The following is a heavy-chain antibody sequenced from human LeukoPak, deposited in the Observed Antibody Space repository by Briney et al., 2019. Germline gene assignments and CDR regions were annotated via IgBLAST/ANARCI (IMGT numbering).Heavy chain of an antibody. D-gene: IGHD3-22*01. J-gene: IGHJ4*02. CDR1: VFTVICNY. V-gene: IGHV3-66*01. Sequence: GGSLRLSCSASVFTVICNYMRWVRRTPGKGLEWVSVIYSGGSTYYADSVKGRFTISRDNAKNTLYLQMNSLRAEDTAVYYCARVSYDSRDRWGQGTLVTVSS. CDR2: IYSGGST. CDR3: ARVSYDSRDR.